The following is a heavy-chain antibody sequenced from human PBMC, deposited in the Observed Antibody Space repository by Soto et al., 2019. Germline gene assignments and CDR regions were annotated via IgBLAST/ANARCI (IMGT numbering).Heavy chain of an antibody. D-gene: IGHD3-10*01. CDR3: ARDAYGGNHDYYYYGMDV. V-gene: IGHV3-30-3*01. CDR2: ISYDGSNK. J-gene: IGHJ6*02. Sequence: GGSLRLSCAASGFTFSSYAMHWVRQAPGKGLEWVAVISYDGSNKYYADSVKGRFTISRDNSKNTLYLQMNSLRAEDTAVYYCARDAYGGNHDYYYYGMDVWGQGTTVTVSS. CDR1: GFTFSSYA.